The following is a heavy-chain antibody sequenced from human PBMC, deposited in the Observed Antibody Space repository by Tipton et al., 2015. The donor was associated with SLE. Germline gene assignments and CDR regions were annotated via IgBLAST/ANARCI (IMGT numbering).Heavy chain of an antibody. V-gene: IGHV4-39*07. CDR2: MHHGGGT. CDR3: ARDARYSSRRDFDS. J-gene: IGHJ4*02. D-gene: IGHD6-13*01. Sequence: TLSLTCTVSGGSISTGAFYWGWIRQPPGKGMEWIGSMHHGGGTFCSPSLKSRVTISLDTSMNQFSLKLTSVTAADTAIYYCARDARYSSRRDFDSWGQGTPVTVSS. CDR1: GGSISTGAFY.